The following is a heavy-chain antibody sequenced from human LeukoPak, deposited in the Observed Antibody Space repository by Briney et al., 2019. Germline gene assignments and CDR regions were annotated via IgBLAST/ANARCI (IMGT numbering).Heavy chain of an antibody. Sequence: PGGSLRLSCAASRFTYSNYAMSWVRQAPGKGLEWVSGMSGGGASTYYADSVKGRFTISRDNSKNTLYLQMNGLRAEDTAVYYCAKGIDYGDYVRLDYWGQGTLVTVSS. J-gene: IGHJ4*02. CDR2: MSGGGAST. V-gene: IGHV3-23*01. CDR3: AKGIDYGDYVRLDY. CDR1: RFTYSNYA. D-gene: IGHD4-17*01.